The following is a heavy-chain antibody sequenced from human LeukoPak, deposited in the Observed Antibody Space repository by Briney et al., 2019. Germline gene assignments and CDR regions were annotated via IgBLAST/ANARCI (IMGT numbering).Heavy chain of an antibody. CDR1: GFTFSSYE. CDR3: ARSPGSLNGVFDY. Sequence: GGSLRLSCAASGFTFSSYEMNWVRQAPGKGLEWVSYISSSSSTIYYADSVKGRFTISRDNAKNSLYLQMNSLRAEDTAVYYCARSPGSLNGVFDYWGQGTLVTVSS. D-gene: IGHD3-10*01. CDR2: ISSSSSTI. J-gene: IGHJ4*02. V-gene: IGHV3-48*03.